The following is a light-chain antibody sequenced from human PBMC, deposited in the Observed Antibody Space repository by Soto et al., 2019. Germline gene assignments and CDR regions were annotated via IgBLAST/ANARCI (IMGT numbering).Light chain of an antibody. V-gene: IGLV1-40*01. J-gene: IGLJ1*01. CDR3: QSYDSSLSGSL. CDR2: GNS. CDR1: SSNIGAGYD. Sequence: VLTQPPSVSGAPGQRVTISCTGSSSNIGAGYDVHWYQQLPGTAPKLLIYGNSNRPSGVPDRFSGSKSGTSASLAITGLQAEDEADYYCQSYDSSLSGSLFGTGTKVTVL.